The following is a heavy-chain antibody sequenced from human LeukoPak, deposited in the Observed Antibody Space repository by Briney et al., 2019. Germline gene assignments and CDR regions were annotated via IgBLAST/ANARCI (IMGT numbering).Heavy chain of an antibody. V-gene: IGHV3-23*01. Sequence: GGSLRLSCAASGFTFSSYAMSWVRQAPGKGLEWVSAISGSGDSTYYGDSVKGRFTISRDTSKNTLYLQMNSLRPEDTAVYYCARSGGLQKFDYWGQGTLVTVSS. CDR2: ISGSGDST. J-gene: IGHJ4*02. CDR3: ARSGGLQKFDY. D-gene: IGHD4-11*01. CDR1: GFTFSSYA.